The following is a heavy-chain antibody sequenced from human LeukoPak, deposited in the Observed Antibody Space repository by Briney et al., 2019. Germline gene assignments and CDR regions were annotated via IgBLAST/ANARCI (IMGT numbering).Heavy chain of an antibody. J-gene: IGHJ6*02. D-gene: IGHD3-10*01. Sequence: ASVKVSCKASGYTFTGYYMHWVRQAPGQGLEWMGWINPNSGGTNYAQKFQGRVTMTRDTSISTAYMELSRLRSDDTAVYYCARVALLWFGESGMDVWGQGTTVTVSS. CDR3: ARVALLWFGESGMDV. V-gene: IGHV1-2*02. CDR1: GYTFTGYY. CDR2: INPNSGGT.